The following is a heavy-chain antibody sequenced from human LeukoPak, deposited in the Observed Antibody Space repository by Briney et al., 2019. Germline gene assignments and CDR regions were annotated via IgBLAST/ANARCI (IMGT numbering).Heavy chain of an antibody. Sequence: SGPTPVNPTQTLTLTCTFSGFSLSTSEVGVGWIRQPPGKALEWLAVIYWDDDKRYSPSLKSRLTITKDTSKNQVVLTMTNMDPVDTATYYCAHVRPLSSGYYEVPDFWGQGTLVTVSS. CDR2: IYWDDDK. CDR1: GFSLSTSEVG. D-gene: IGHD3-22*01. CDR3: AHVRPLSSGYYEVPDF. V-gene: IGHV2-5*02. J-gene: IGHJ4*02.